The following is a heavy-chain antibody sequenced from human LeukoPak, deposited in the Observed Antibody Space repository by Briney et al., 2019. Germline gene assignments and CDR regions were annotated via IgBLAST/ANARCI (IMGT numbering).Heavy chain of an antibody. CDR3: ARVLTLYYDSSGYADY. Sequence: GALRLSCAASGFTFDTYWMDWVRQAPGKGLEWVSVIYSGGSTYYADSVKGRFTISRHNSKNTLYLQMNSLRAEDTAVYYCARVLTLYYDSSGYADYWGQGTLVTVSS. J-gene: IGHJ4*02. V-gene: IGHV3-53*04. CDR2: IYSGGST. D-gene: IGHD3-22*01. CDR1: GFTFDTYW.